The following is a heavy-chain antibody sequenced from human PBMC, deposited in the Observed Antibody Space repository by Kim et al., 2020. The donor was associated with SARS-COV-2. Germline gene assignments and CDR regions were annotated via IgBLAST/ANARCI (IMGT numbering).Heavy chain of an antibody. D-gene: IGHD3-9*01. V-gene: IGHV3-9*01. CDR1: GFTFDDYA. CDR3: AKESNFMGEVLRYFDWYTYGMDV. CDR2: ISWNSGSI. J-gene: IGHJ6*02. Sequence: GGSLRLSCAASGFTFDDYAMHWVRQAPGKGLEWVSGISWNSGSIGYADSVKGRLTISRDNAKNSLYLQMNSLRAEDTALYYCAKESNFMGEVLRYFDWYTYGMDVWGQGTTVTVSS.